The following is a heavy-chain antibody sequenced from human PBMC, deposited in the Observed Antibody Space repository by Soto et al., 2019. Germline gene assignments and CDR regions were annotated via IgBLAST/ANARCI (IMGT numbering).Heavy chain of an antibody. V-gene: IGHV4-59*08. CDR3: ARLWFGKGYYGMDV. CDR1: GGSISSYY. J-gene: IGHJ6*02. D-gene: IGHD3-10*01. CDR2: IYYSGST. Sequence: PSEALSLTCTVSGGSISSYYWSWIRQPPGKGLEWIGYIYYSGSTNYNPSLKSRVTISVDTSKNQFSLKLSSVTAADTAVYYCARLWFGKGYYGMDVWGQGTTVTVSS.